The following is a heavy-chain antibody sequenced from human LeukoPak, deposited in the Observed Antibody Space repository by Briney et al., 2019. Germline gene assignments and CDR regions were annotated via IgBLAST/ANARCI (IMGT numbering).Heavy chain of an antibody. CDR1: GGSISSGGYY. Sequence: SETLSLTCTVSGGSISSGGYYWSWIRQHPGKGLEWIGYIYYSGSTYYNPSLKSRVTISVDTSKNQFSLKLSSVTAADTAVYCCARAYYYDSSGYYESVMDYWGQGTLVTVSS. J-gene: IGHJ4*02. CDR2: IYYSGST. CDR3: ARAYYYDSSGYYESVMDY. D-gene: IGHD3-22*01. V-gene: IGHV4-31*03.